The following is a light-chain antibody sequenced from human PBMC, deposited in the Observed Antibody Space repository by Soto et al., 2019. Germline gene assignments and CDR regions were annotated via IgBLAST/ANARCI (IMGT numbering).Light chain of an antibody. Sequence: QSVLTQPPSVSGAPGQRVTISCTGSSSNIGAGYDVHWYQQLPGAAPKLLIYGNSNRPSGVPDRFSGSKSGTSASLAITGLQDEDEADYYCQSYDSSLSGPSYVFGTGTKVTVL. CDR2: GNS. J-gene: IGLJ1*01. CDR1: SSNIGAGYD. V-gene: IGLV1-40*01. CDR3: QSYDSSLSGPSYV.